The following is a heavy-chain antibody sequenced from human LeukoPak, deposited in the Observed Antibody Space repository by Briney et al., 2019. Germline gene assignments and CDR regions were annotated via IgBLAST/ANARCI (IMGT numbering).Heavy chain of an antibody. D-gene: IGHD6-19*01. CDR3: ARTTYSSGWYSVDWFDP. CDR1: GYTFTSYG. V-gene: IGHV1-18*01. CDR2: ISAYNGNT. Sequence: ASVKVSFKASGYTFTSYGISWVRQAPGQGLEWMGWISAYNGNTNYAQKLQGRVTMTTDRYASTAYMELRSLRYDDTGVYYCARTTYSSGWYSVDWFDPWGQGTLVTVSS. J-gene: IGHJ5*02.